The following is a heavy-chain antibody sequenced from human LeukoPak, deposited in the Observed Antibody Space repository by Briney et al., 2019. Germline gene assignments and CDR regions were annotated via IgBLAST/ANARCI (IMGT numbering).Heavy chain of an antibody. J-gene: IGHJ4*02. CDR3: TLYNY. V-gene: IGHV1-3*03. D-gene: IGHD1-14*01. CDR2: INPGNGDT. Sequence: ASVKVSCKSSGYSFTNQDMHWVRQPPGQSLEWMGCINPGNGDTKYSQEFQGRVTITSDTSATTAYMELSSLSSEDEAVYYCTLYNYWGQGTLVTVSS. CDR1: GYSFTNQD.